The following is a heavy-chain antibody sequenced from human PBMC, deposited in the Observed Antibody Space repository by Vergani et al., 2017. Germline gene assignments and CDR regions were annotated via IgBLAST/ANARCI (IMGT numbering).Heavy chain of an antibody. D-gene: IGHD3-22*01. CDR2: IYHSGST. J-gene: IGHJ4*02. V-gene: IGHV4-4*03. CDR3: ASNGYYCLDY. CDR1: GGSLSGTNW. Sequence: QGQLQETGPGLVKPPGTLSLTCAGSGGSLSGTNWWSWVRQSPGKGLEWIGEIYHSGSTNYNPSLKSRVTISVDKSKNQFSLKLSSVTAADTAVYYCASNGYYCLDYWGRGTLVTVSS.